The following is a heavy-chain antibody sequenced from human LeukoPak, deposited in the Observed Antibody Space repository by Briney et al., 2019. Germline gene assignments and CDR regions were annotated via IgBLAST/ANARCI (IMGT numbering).Heavy chain of an antibody. Sequence: GASVKVSCKASGYTFTGYYIHWVRQAPGQGLEWMGWVNPNSGATNYALKFQDRVTVTSDTSISTAYMELSRLSSDDTAVYYCARVHSSTLFDSWGQGTLVTVSS. CDR1: GYTFTGYY. J-gene: IGHJ4*02. V-gene: IGHV1-2*02. CDR3: ARVHSSTLFDS. D-gene: IGHD2-2*01. CDR2: VNPNSGAT.